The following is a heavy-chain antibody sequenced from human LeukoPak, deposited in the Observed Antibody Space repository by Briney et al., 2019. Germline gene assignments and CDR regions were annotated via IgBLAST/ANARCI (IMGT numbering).Heavy chain of an antibody. D-gene: IGHD5-18*01. CDR1: GFSFNDYG. CDR2: ITWNGGST. J-gene: IGHJ4*02. Sequence: PGGSLRLSCAASGFSFNDYGMSWVRQAPGQGPEWVSGITWNGGSTDYAASVKGRFTISRDNSKNTLYLQMNSLRTEDTALYYCAKGSGYSFGYLDYWGQGTLVTVSS. V-gene: IGHV3-20*04. CDR3: AKGSGYSFGYLDY.